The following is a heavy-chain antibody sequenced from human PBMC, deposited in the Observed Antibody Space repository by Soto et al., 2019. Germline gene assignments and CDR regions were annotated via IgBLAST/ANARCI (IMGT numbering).Heavy chain of an antibody. CDR3: ARGPVSDD. CDR1: GFMFRSYW. J-gene: IGHJ6*02. Sequence: GGSLRLSGAASGFMFRSYWMNWVRQAPGMGLEWVANIKPDGSDKYYVDSVKGRFTISRDNVKNSLYLQMNSLRAEDTAVYYCARGPVSDDWGQGTTVTV. CDR2: IKPDGSDK. V-gene: IGHV3-7*03.